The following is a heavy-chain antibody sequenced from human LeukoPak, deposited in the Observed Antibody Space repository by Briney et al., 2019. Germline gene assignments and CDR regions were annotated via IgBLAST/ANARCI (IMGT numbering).Heavy chain of an antibody. CDR3: AKDREYSYVYDAFDI. CDR1: GXTFSIYA. Sequence: GGSLRLSCAASGXTFSIYAVSWVRQAPGKGLEWVSGMSGSGGSTYYAASVKGRFTISRDNSKNTLYLQMNTLRAEDTAVYYCAKDREYSYVYDAFDIWGQGTLVTVSS. J-gene: IGHJ3*02. CDR2: MSGSGGST. D-gene: IGHD3-16*01. V-gene: IGHV3-23*01.